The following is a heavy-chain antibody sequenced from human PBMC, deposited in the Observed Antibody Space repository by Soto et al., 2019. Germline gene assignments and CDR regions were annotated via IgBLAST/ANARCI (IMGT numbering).Heavy chain of an antibody. CDR3: AIGPNFDWFPR. D-gene: IGHD3-9*01. CDR2: IDPSDSYT. CDR1: GYSFTNYW. Sequence: RGESLKISCKGSGYSFTNYWISWVRQMPGKGLEWVGRIDPSDSYTNYSPSFQGHVTISADKSIGTAYLQWSSLKASDIAMYYCAIGPNFDWFPRWGQGTLVTVSS. V-gene: IGHV5-10-1*01. J-gene: IGHJ5*02.